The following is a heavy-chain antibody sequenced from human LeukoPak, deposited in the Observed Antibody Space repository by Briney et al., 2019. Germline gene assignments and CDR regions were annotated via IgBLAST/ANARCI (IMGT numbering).Heavy chain of an antibody. CDR3: ASLSYSNQNFHFDY. CDR2: ISSSSSYI. D-gene: IGHD4-11*01. Sequence: PGGSLRLSCAASGFTFSSYSMNWVRQAPGKGLEWVSSISSSSSYIYYADSVKGRFTISRDNSKNTLYLQMNSLRAEDTAVYYCASLSYSNQNFHFDYWGQGTLVTVSS. V-gene: IGHV3-21*04. J-gene: IGHJ4*02. CDR1: GFTFSSYS.